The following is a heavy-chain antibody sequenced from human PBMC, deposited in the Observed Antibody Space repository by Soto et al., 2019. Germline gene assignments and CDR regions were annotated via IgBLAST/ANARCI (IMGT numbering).Heavy chain of an antibody. V-gene: IGHV3-7*01. CDR2: IHGDGGKI. CDR3: ARGGGGGMFDP. Sequence: GGSLRLSCAASGFMFSAYWMSWVRQAPGKGLEWVANIHGDGGKIYYVDSVKGRFTISRDNAKRSLYLQMNSLRAEDTAVYYCARGGGGGMFDPWGQGTMVTVSS. J-gene: IGHJ5*02. CDR1: GFMFSAYW. D-gene: IGHD2-15*01.